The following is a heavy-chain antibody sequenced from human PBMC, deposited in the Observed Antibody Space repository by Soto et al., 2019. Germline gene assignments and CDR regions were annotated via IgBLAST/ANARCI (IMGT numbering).Heavy chain of an antibody. Sequence: EVQLVESGGGLIQPGGSLRLSCAASGFTVSSNYMSWVRQAPGKGLEWVSVIYSGGSTYYADSVKGRFTISRDNSKNTLDLQINSLRADDTAVYYCARDRVESGYPEYFQHWGQGTLVTVSS. V-gene: IGHV3-53*01. CDR1: GFTVSSNY. J-gene: IGHJ1*01. CDR2: IYSGGST. CDR3: ARDRVESGYPEYFQH. D-gene: IGHD3-22*01.